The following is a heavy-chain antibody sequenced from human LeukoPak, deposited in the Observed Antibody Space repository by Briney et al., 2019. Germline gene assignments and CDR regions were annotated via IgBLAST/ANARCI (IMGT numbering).Heavy chain of an antibody. CDR1: GGTFSSYA. Sequence: SLSVSCTASGGTFSSYAISWVRQAPGQGLEWMGRIIPILGIANYAQKVQGTVTVTADKATSSAYLGPSSPRSEDVAVYYCARRPATIRGGRFDYWGQGTLVTVSS. V-gene: IGHV1-69*10. CDR3: ARRPATIRGGRFDY. D-gene: IGHD5-24*01. CDR2: IIPILGIA. J-gene: IGHJ4*02.